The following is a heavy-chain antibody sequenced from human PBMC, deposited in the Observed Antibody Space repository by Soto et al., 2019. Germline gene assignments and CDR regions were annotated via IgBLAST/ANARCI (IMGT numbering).Heavy chain of an antibody. CDR2: INHSGST. CDR3: ASRGLEQDCSSTSCAKNSGYYYGMDV. CDR1: CGSFSGYY. D-gene: IGHD2-2*01. J-gene: IGHJ6*02. V-gene: IGHV4-34*01. Sequence: PSATLSLTRAVYCGSFSGYYWSWIRQHPGKGLYWVGEINHSGSTNYNPSLKSRVTISVDTYKNQFSLKLSSVTAADTAVYYCASRGLEQDCSSTSCAKNSGYYYGMDVWGQGTTVT.